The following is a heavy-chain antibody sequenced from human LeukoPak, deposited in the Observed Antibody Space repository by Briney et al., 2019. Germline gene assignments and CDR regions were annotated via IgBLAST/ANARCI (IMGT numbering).Heavy chain of an antibody. CDR3: AICTYRGGTGSSYFVS. J-gene: IGHJ4*02. CDR2: MNRNSGNT. D-gene: IGHD3-10*01. CDR1: GYTFSSYD. V-gene: IGHV1-8*01. Sequence: GSVKVSCKASGYTFSSYDIHWVRQAAGQGPEWMGRMNRNSGNTAYAQNFQGRVIMTRNTSINTAYMELNRLRVEDTAVFYCAICTYRGGTGSSYFVSWGQGTLVSV.